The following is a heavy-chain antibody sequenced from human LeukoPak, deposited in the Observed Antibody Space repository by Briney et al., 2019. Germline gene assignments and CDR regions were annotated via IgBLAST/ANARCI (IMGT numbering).Heavy chain of an antibody. CDR1: GFTFSDYY. D-gene: IGHD2-2*01. V-gene: IGHV3-11*06. CDR3: AREGVVPAASNDY. J-gene: IGHJ4*02. Sequence: GGSLRLSCAASGFTFSDYYMSWIRQAPGKGLEWVSYISSSSSYTNYADSVKGRFTISRDNAKNSLYLQMNSLRAEDTAVYYCAREGVVPAASNDYWGQGTLVTVSS. CDR2: ISSSSSYT.